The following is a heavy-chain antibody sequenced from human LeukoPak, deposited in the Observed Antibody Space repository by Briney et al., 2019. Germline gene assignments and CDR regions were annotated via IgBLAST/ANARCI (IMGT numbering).Heavy chain of an antibody. CDR2: ISGYSGKT. CDR1: GYTFTRYG. V-gene: IGHV1-18*01. D-gene: IGHD5-12*01. CDR3: ARGYSGYAPHDY. Sequence: ASVKVSCKASGYTFTRYGLSWVRPAPGQGLEWMGWISGYSGKTNYAQKLQGRVTMTTDTSTSTAYMELRSLRSDDTAVYYCARGYSGYAPHDYWGQGTLVTVSS. J-gene: IGHJ4*02.